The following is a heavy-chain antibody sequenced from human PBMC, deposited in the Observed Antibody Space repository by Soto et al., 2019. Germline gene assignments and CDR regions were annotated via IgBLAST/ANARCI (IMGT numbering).Heavy chain of an antibody. CDR1: GGSISSGGYS. CDR3: ARAGGLGAVAADY. J-gene: IGHJ4*02. CDR2: IYHSGST. Sequence: QLQLQESGSGPVKPSQTLSLTCAVSGGSISSGGYSWSWIRQPPGKGLEWIGYIYHSGSTYYNPSLKSRVTISVDRSKNQFSPKLSSVTAADTAVYYCARAGGLGAVAADYWGQGTLVTVSS. D-gene: IGHD6-19*01. V-gene: IGHV4-30-2*01.